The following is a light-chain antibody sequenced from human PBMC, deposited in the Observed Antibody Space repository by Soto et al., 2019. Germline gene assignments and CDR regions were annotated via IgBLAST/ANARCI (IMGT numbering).Light chain of an antibody. V-gene: IGKV3-20*01. CDR3: QHYGGSSGT. CDR2: GAS. CDR1: QSVSSNY. J-gene: IGKJ1*01. Sequence: EIVLTQSPGTLSLSPGERATLSCRASQSVSSNYLAWYQQKPGQAPRLLIYGASSRATGIPDRFSGSGSGTDFTLTIIRLESEDFAVYYCQHYGGSSGTFGQGTKVEIK.